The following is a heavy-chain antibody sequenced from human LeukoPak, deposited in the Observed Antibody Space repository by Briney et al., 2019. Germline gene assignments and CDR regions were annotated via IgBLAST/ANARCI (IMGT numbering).Heavy chain of an antibody. CDR3: ASRTRGGGWYPFNY. CDR2: INHSGST. Sequence: PSETLSLTCAVYGGSFSGYYWSWIRQPPGKGLEWIGEINHSGSTNYNPSLKSRVTISADTSKKQFSLKLSSVTAADTAVYYCASRTRGGGWYPFNYWGQGTLVAVSS. D-gene: IGHD6-19*01. V-gene: IGHV4-34*01. J-gene: IGHJ4*02. CDR1: GGSFSGYY.